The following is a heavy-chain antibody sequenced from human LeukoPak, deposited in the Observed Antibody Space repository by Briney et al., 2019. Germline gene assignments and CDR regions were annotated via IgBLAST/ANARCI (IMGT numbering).Heavy chain of an antibody. CDR2: IHHSGST. D-gene: IGHD2-21*02. Sequence: SETLSLTCAVYGGSISGDYWSWIRQPPGKGLEWIAEIHHSGSTNYNPSLKSRVTISADTSKNQFALDLRSVTAADTAVYYCTRDIGDFVSDFWGQGTLVTVSS. CDR1: GGSISGDY. CDR3: TRDIGDFVSDF. J-gene: IGHJ4*02. V-gene: IGHV4-34*01.